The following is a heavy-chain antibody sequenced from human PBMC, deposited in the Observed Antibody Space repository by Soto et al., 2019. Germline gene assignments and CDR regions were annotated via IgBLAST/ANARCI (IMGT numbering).Heavy chain of an antibody. D-gene: IGHD3-22*01. CDR2: IYYSGST. J-gene: IGHJ4*02. V-gene: IGHV4-31*02. Sequence: QHPGKGLEWIGYIYYSGSTYYNPSLKSRVTISVDTSKNQFSLKLSSVTAADTAVYYCARGYYDSSGYYPPDYWGQGTLVTVSS. CDR3: ARGYYDSSGYYPPDY.